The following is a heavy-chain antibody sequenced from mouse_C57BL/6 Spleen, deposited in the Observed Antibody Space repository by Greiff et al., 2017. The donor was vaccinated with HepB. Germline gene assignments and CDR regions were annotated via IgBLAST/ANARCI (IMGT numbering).Heavy chain of an antibody. V-gene: IGHV1-53*01. CDR1: GYTFTSYW. CDR2: INPSNGGT. Sequence: QVQLKQPGTELVKPGASVKLSCKASGYTFTSYWMHWVKQRPGQGLEWIGNINPSNGGTNYNEKFKSKATLTVDKSSSTAYMQLSSLTSEDSAVYYCARGRGSGSAWFAYWGQGTLVTVSA. D-gene: IGHD3-2*02. J-gene: IGHJ3*01. CDR3: ARGRGSGSAWFAY.